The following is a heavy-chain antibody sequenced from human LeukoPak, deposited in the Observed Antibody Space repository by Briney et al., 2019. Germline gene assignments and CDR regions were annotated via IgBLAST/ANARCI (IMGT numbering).Heavy chain of an antibody. V-gene: IGHV3-7*03. CDR1: GFTFSSYW. J-gene: IGHJ4*02. CDR3: AREYDSSGYYLPYFDY. CDR2: IKQDGSEK. Sequence: GGSLRLSCAASGFTFSSYWMSRVRQAPGKGLEWVANIKQDGSEKYYVDSVKGRFTISRDNAKNSLYLQMNSLRAEDTAVYYCAREYDSSGYYLPYFDYWGQGTLVTVSS. D-gene: IGHD3-22*01.